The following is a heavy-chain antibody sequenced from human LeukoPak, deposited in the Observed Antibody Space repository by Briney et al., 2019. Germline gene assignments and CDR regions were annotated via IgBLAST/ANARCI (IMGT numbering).Heavy chain of an antibody. CDR1: GYTFTSYG. D-gene: IGHD2-21*02. J-gene: IGHJ6*03. CDR2: ISAYNGNT. V-gene: IGHV1-18*01. CDR3: ARVVVTANYYYYYMDV. Sequence: ASVKVSCKASGYTFTSYGISWVRQAPGQGLEWMGWISAYNGNTNYAQKLQGRVTMTTDTSTSTAYMELRSLRSDDTAVYYCARVVVTANYYYYYMDVWGQGTMVTVSS.